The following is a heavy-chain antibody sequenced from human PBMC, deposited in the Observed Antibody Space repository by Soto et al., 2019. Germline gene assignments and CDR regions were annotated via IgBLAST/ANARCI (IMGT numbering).Heavy chain of an antibody. CDR3: ARDGDYRYQDGTTEYFGMDV. D-gene: IGHD3-16*02. CDR1: GVTFSNAA. J-gene: IGHJ6*02. V-gene: IGHV1-69*01. Sequence: VQVVQPEAEAKRPGSSVKLSCRVSGVTFSNAAFSWVRQAPGQGLEWMGGIIPIFGGAKYAQKFQARVKITADELTGVVYMAVNSLRMDDTAVYFCARDGDYRYQDGTTEYFGMDVWGQGATLTVSS. CDR2: IIPIFGGA.